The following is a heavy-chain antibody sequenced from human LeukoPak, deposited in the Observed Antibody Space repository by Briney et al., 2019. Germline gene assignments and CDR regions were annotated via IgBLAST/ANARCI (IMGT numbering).Heavy chain of an antibody. D-gene: IGHD5-18*01. J-gene: IGHJ4*02. CDR2: ISSSGSTI. V-gene: IGHV3-48*04. CDR1: GFTFSSYA. CDR3: AREMGYSYGQYYFDY. Sequence: PGGSLRLSCAASGFTFSSYAMSWVRQAPGKGLEWVSYISSSGSTIYYADSVKGRFTISRDNAKNSLYLQMNSLRAEDTALYYCAREMGYSYGQYYFDYWGQGTLVTVSS.